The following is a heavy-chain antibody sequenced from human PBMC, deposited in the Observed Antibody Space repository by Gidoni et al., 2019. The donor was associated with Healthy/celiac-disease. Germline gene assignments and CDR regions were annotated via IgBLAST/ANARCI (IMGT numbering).Heavy chain of an antibody. CDR1: GFTFSSYA. J-gene: IGHJ4*02. V-gene: IGHV3-23*01. CDR2: ISGSGGST. CDR3: AKDVGYVTIFGGYFDY. D-gene: IGHD3-3*01. Sequence: EVQLLESGGGLVQPGGSMRLSCAASGFTFSSYAMSWVRQSPGKGLEWVSAISGSGGSTYYADSVKGRFTISRDNSKNTLYLQMNSLRAEDTAVYYCAKDVGYVTIFGGYFDYWGQGTLVTVSS.